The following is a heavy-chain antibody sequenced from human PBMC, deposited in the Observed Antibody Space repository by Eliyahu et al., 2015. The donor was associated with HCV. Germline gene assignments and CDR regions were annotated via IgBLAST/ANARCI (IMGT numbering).Heavy chain of an antibody. Sequence: EVQLLESGGGLVQPGGSLRLSCVASGFTFSSHDMTWVRQAPGKGLDWVSVISGSGGTTYYADSVKGRFSISRDNSKNTLFLQMNSLRDEDTAIYYCVKNAGTIWGQGTLVTVSS. CDR1: GFTFSSHD. D-gene: IGHD1-1*01. J-gene: IGHJ4*02. CDR2: ISGSGGTT. CDR3: VKNAGTI. V-gene: IGHV3-23*01.